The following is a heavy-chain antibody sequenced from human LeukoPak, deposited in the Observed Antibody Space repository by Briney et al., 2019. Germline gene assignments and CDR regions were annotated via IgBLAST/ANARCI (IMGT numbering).Heavy chain of an antibody. CDR3: ARERPSIVRGVQTPFDY. V-gene: IGHV4-38-2*02. CDR1: AFSVTSSYY. D-gene: IGHD3-10*01. J-gene: IGHJ4*02. CDR2: VYHSGDT. Sequence: TSSETLCLTCVVSAFSVTSSYYWGWIRQSPGKGLEWIGSVYHSGDTYYNPSLEGRVAMSVDTSKNQLSLKLSSVTAADTAVYYCARERPSIVRGVQTPFDYWGQGTLVTVSS.